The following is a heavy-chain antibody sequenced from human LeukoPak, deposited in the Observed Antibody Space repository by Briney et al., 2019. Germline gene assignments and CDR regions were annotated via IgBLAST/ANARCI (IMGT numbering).Heavy chain of an antibody. J-gene: IGHJ4*02. CDR1: GGSISSYY. D-gene: IGHD3-10*01. CDR3: ARDNEGSYFDY. Sequence: PSETLSLTCTVSGGSISSYYWTWLRQPPGKGLEWIGYIYYSASTSYNPSLKSRVTISLDTSKNQFSLNLSSVIAADTAVYYCARDNEGSYFDYWGQGTLVTVSS. V-gene: IGHV4-59*01. CDR2: IYYSAST.